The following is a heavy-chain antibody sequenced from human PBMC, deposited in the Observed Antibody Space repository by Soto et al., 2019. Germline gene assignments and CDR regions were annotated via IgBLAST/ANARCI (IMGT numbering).Heavy chain of an antibody. CDR3: ARDKARITIFGVAQRDAFDI. CDR2: ISAYNGNT. D-gene: IGHD3-3*01. V-gene: IGHV1-18*04. Sequence: AAVKDSCKASGYTFTSYGISGVGQAPGQGLEWMGWISAYNGNTNYAQKLQGRVTMTTDTSTSTAYMELRSLRSDDTAVYYCARDKARITIFGVAQRDAFDIWGQGTMVTVSS. J-gene: IGHJ3*02. CDR1: GYTFTSYG.